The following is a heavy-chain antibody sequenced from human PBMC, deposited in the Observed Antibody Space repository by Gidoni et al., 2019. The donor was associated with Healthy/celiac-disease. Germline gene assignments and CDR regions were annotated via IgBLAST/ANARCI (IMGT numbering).Heavy chain of an antibody. Sequence: QVQLQESAPGLVKPSETLSLTCTVSGGSISSYYCSWIRQPPGKGLEWIGYIYYSGSTNYNPSLKSRVTISVDTSKNQFSLKLSSVTAADTAVYYCARFPDYGEGWFDPWGQGTLVTVSS. CDR2: IYYSGST. CDR3: ARFPDYGEGWFDP. V-gene: IGHV4-59*01. D-gene: IGHD4-17*01. CDR1: GGSISSYY. J-gene: IGHJ5*02.